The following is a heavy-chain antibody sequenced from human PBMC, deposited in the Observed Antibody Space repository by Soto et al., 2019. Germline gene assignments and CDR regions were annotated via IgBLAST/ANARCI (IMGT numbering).Heavy chain of an antibody. CDR2: IYPGDSDT. Sequence: GESLKISCKGSGYSFTSYWIGWVRQMPGKGLEWMGIIYPGDSDTRYSPSFQGPVTISADKSISTAYLQWSSLKASDTAMYYCARHSAGLGLRDYYYHMDVWGKGTTVTVSS. CDR1: GYSFTSYW. D-gene: IGHD1-7*01. V-gene: IGHV5-51*01. CDR3: ARHSAGLGLRDYYYHMDV. J-gene: IGHJ6*03.